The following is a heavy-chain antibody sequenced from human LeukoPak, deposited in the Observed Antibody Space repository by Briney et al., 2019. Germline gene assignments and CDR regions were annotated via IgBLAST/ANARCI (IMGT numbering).Heavy chain of an antibody. CDR3: VLLTETNHY. Sequence: SGLTLAKPTQTLTLTITFSGFSLSTTRVCVGWIRQSPAKALELLALIYWNDDKLYSPCLKSRLNLTKDTSKSQVVLTMTNMDLVDTATFYCVLLTETNHYGGQGTLVTVSS. V-gene: IGHV2-5*01. J-gene: IGHJ4*02. CDR1: GFSLSTTRVC. CDR2: IYWNDDK. D-gene: IGHD1-7*01.